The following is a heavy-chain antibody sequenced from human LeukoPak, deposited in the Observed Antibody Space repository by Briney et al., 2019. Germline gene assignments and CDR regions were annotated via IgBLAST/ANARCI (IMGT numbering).Heavy chain of an antibody. Sequence: GGSLRLSCAASGFIFSNYGMSWVCQAPGKGLEWVSFISGSSTTKYYVDSVKGRFTISRDNAKNSLYLQMNSLRAEDTAVYYCARVRVGYYFDYWGQGTLVTVSS. CDR1: GFIFSNYG. J-gene: IGHJ4*02. CDR2: ISGSSTTK. CDR3: ARVRVGYYFDY. V-gene: IGHV3-48*01. D-gene: IGHD1-14*01.